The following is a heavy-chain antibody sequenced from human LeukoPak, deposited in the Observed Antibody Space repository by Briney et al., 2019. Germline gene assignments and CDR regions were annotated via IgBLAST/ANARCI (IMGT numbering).Heavy chain of an antibody. CDR1: GFRFDSFY. J-gene: IGHJ4*02. CDR2: ISASGAVP. Sequence: GGSLRLSCAATGFRFDSFYMGWIRQVPGKGLDYIALISASGAVPYYAESVKGRFTISRDNAKNSVSLQMNSLSADDTAVYYCARSLIVASEDYWGQGTLVTVSS. V-gene: IGHV3-11*04. D-gene: IGHD3-22*01. CDR3: ARSLIVASEDY.